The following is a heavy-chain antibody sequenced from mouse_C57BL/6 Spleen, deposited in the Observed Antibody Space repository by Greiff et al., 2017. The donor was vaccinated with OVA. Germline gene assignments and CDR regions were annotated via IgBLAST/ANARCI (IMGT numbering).Heavy chain of an antibody. J-gene: IGHJ2*01. Sequence: VQLQQSGAELASPGASVTLSCKASGYTFTYHIMNGVKKRPGQGLEWIGRIYPGSGETNYKQQLMGKATFSVARSSSTVYMVLNGLTSEDPAGYYCCITTVVEGGYFDYWGQGTTLTVSS. CDR1: GYTFTYHI. CDR3: CITTVVEGGYFDY. D-gene: IGHD1-1*01. V-gene: IGHV1-11*01. CDR2: IYPGSGET.